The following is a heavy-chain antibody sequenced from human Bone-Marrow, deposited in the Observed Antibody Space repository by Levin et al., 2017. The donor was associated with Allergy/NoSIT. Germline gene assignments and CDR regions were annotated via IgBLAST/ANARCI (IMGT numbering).Heavy chain of an antibody. Sequence: PGGSLRLSCAASGFSFSRYSMHWVRQAPGKGLEWLAYISDSSGTIYYADSVKGRFTIFRDNAKRSVFLEMDSLRGEDTAVYYCARDRPIGFESGYYYYYGMDVWGQGTSVTVSS. CDR3: ARDRPIGFESGYYYYYGMDV. J-gene: IGHJ6*02. CDR2: ISDSSGTI. V-gene: IGHV3-48*04. D-gene: IGHD6-6*01. CDR1: GFSFSRYS.